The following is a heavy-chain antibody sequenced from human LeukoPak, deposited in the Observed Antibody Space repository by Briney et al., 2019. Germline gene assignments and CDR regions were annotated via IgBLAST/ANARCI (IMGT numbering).Heavy chain of an antibody. D-gene: IGHD6-19*01. CDR2: MSPNSGNT. CDR1: GYTFTSYD. CDR3: ARGPLAVAGSSFDY. J-gene: IGHJ4*02. Sequence: ASVKVSCKASGYTFTSYDINWVRQATGQGLEWMGWMSPNSGNTGYAQKFQGRVTITRNTSISTAYMELSSLRSEDTAVYYCARGPLAVAGSSFDYWGQGTLVTVSS. V-gene: IGHV1-8*03.